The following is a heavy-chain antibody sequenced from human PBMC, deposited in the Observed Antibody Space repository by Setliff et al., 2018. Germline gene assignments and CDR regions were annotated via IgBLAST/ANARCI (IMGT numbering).Heavy chain of an antibody. CDR2: LHTSGST. V-gene: IGHV4-61*02. CDR1: GGSLNSGSYY. Sequence: LSLTCAVSGGSLNSGSYYWSWIRQSTERGLEWLGRLHTSGSTTYNPALNSRVTISVDTSTNQFSLRLTSLTAADTAVYFCARDNTILGATDHWGQGTLVTAPQ. CDR3: ARDNTILGATDH. J-gene: IGHJ5*02. D-gene: IGHD1-26*01.